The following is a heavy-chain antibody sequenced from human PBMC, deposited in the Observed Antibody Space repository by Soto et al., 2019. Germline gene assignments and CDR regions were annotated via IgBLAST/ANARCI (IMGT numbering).Heavy chain of an antibody. D-gene: IGHD4-17*01. Sequence: QVQLVQSGAEVKKPGSSVKVSCKASGGTFSSYAISWVRQAPGQGLEWMGGIIPIFGTANYAQKFQGRVTITADESTSTAYMELSSLRSEDTAVYYCARPGAMTTMTPDAFDIWGQGTMVTVSS. CDR3: ARPGAMTTMTPDAFDI. CDR1: GGTFSSYA. V-gene: IGHV1-69*01. CDR2: IIPIFGTA. J-gene: IGHJ3*02.